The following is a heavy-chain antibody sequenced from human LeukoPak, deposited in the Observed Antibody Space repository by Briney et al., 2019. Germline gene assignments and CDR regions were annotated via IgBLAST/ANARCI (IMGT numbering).Heavy chain of an antibody. CDR3: ASVVVPAAMGEIVNWFDP. CDR2: IIPIFGTA. D-gene: IGHD2-2*01. Sequence: SVKVSCKASGGTFSSYAISWVRQAPGQGLEWMGGIIPIFGTANYAQKFQGRVTITADESTSTAYMELSSLRSEDTAVYYCASVVVPAAMGEIVNWFDPWGQGTPVTVSS. J-gene: IGHJ5*02. CDR1: GGTFSSYA. V-gene: IGHV1-69*13.